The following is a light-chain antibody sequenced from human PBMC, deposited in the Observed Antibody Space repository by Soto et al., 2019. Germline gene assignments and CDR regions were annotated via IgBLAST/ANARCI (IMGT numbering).Light chain of an antibody. CDR3: QQYNSYPLT. CDR2: KAS. Sequence: DIQMTQSPSTLSASVGDRVTITCRASQSIRSWLAWYQQKPGKAPNLLIYKASSLESGVPSSFSGSGSGTEFTLTISSLQPDDFATYYYQQYNSYPLTFGGGSKVEIK. V-gene: IGKV1-5*03. CDR1: QSIRSW. J-gene: IGKJ4*01.